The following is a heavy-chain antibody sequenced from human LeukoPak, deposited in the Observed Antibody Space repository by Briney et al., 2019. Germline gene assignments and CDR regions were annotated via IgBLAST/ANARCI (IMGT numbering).Heavy chain of an antibody. CDR2: ISSDGSNK. CDR3: ARDLGLYCSSSACPLDY. J-gene: IGHJ4*02. V-gene: IGHV3-30-3*01. CDR1: GFAFTNYA. Sequence: GGSLRLSCAASGFAFTNYAIHWVRQTPGKGLEWVAAISSDGSNKYYTDSVKGRFTISRVNSKNTLYLQMNSLRTEDSAVYYCARDLGLYCSSSACPLDYWGQGTLVTVSS. D-gene: IGHD2-2*01.